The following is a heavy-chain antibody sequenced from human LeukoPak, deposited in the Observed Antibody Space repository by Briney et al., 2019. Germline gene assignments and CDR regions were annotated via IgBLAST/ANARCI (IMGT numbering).Heavy chain of an antibody. J-gene: IGHJ4*02. CDR2: IYSGGST. V-gene: IGHV3-53*01. D-gene: IGHD4-23*01. CDR3: ARAAGGGGNRFDY. CDR1: GFTVSDNY. Sequence: PGGSLRLSCAASGFTVSDNYMSWVRQAPAKGLEWVSVIYSGGSTYYADSVKGRFSISRDNSKNTLYLQMNSLRAEDTAVYYCARAAGGGGNRFDYWGQGTLVTVSS.